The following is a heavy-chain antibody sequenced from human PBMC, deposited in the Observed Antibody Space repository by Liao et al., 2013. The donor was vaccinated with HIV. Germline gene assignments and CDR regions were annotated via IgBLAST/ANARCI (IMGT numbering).Heavy chain of an antibody. CDR2: ISASGGA. CDR3: ARDRGDYGLWSGYSTHDAFEI. D-gene: IGHD3-3*01. Sequence: QVVLQESGPGLVKPSGTLSLTCSVSGGSISSYFWNWIRQPAGKGLEWIGRISASGGAKYSPSLKSRVTMSIDTSKNQFSLMLISVTAADTAIYFCARDRGDYGLWSGYSTHDAFEIWGPGRRVTVSS. V-gene: IGHV4-4*07. CDR1: GGSISSYF. J-gene: IGHJ3*02.